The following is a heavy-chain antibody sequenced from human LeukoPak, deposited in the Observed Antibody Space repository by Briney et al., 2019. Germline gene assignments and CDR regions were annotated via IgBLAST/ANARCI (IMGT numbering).Heavy chain of an antibody. Sequence: SETLSLTCTVSGGSISSYYWSWIRQPPGKGLEWIGEINHSGSTNYNPSLKSRVTISVDTSKNQFSLKLSSVTAADTAVYYCARGWYNSNHFDYWGQGTLVTVSS. V-gene: IGHV4-34*01. CDR3: ARGWYNSNHFDY. CDR1: GGSISSYY. CDR2: INHSGST. D-gene: IGHD1-20*01. J-gene: IGHJ4*02.